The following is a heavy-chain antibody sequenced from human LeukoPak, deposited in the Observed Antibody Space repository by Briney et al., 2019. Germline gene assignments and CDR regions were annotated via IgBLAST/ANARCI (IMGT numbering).Heavy chain of an antibody. CDR2: IYISGSI. CDR1: GGSISSGTYY. J-gene: IGHJ5*02. Sequence: SETLSLTCTVSGGSISSGTYYWSWIRRPAGQGLEWIGRIYISGSINYNPSLKSRVTISLEKSKNHFSLKLTSVTAADTAMYFCAREPAGGYSDSSGYTWSWFDSWGQGTLVTVSS. CDR3: AREPAGGYSDSSGYTWSWFDS. V-gene: IGHV4-61*02. D-gene: IGHD3-22*01.